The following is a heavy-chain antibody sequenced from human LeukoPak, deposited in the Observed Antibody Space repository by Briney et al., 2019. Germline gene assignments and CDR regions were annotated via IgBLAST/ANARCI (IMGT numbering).Heavy chain of an antibody. CDR1: GGSISSYY. Sequence: PSETLSHTCTVSGGSISSYYWSWIRQPPGKGLQWIGYIYYSGSTNYNPSLKSRVTISVDTSKNQFSLKLSSVTAADTAVYYCARVGRIAAPSSWDYYYYIDVLGKGTTVTVSS. V-gene: IGHV4-59*01. J-gene: IGHJ6*03. CDR3: ARVGRIAAPSSWDYYYYIDV. CDR2: IYYSGST. D-gene: IGHD6-6*01.